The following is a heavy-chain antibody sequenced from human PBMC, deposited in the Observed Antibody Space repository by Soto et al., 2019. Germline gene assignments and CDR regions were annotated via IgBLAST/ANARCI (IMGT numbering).Heavy chain of an antibody. Sequence: GGSLRLSCAASGFTLSSHVMHRVRQAPGKGLKWVAVIWYDGSQKYYADSVKGRFAIFRDTPKNTLYLQMNSLRAEDTAVYFCASYPTSGRAAASDYWGQGTLVTVSS. CDR2: IWYDGSQK. J-gene: IGHJ4*02. CDR1: GFTLSSHV. V-gene: IGHV3-33*01. D-gene: IGHD6-13*01. CDR3: ASYPTSGRAAASDY.